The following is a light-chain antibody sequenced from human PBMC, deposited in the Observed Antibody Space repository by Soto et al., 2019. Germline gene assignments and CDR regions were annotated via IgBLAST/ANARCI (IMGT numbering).Light chain of an antibody. J-gene: IGKJ5*01. CDR1: QSVSSS. Sequence: EIVLTQSPATLSFSPGERATLSCRASQSVSSSLAWYQQKTGQATSLLIYDASNRATGIPARFSGSGSGTDFTLTISSLEPEDFAVYYCQQRSNWPPTFGQGTRWRL. CDR3: QQRSNWPPT. V-gene: IGKV3-11*01. CDR2: DAS.